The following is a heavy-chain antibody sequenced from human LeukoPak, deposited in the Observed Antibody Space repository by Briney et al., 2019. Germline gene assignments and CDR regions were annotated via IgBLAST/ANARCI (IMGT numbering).Heavy chain of an antibody. Sequence: GGSLRLSCAASGFTFTEYAMTWVRQAPGKGLEWVSAISGSGASTYYADSVRGRFTISRDNSKNTLFLQMNSLRAADTAVYFCAKGPMLRFFLAHFYYMDVWGKGTTVTVSS. CDR2: ISGSGAST. J-gene: IGHJ6*03. V-gene: IGHV3-23*01. D-gene: IGHD3-3*01. CDR1: GFTFTEYA. CDR3: AKGPMLRFFLAHFYYMDV.